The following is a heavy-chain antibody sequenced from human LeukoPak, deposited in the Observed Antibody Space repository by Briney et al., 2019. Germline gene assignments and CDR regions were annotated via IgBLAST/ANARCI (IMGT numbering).Heavy chain of an antibody. V-gene: IGHV6-1*01. J-gene: IGHJ4*02. CDR1: GESVSSTGAS. CDR3: VRGNYNFDY. D-gene: IGHD5-24*01. CDR2: TYYRSQWYY. Sequence: LSQTLSLTCAISGESVSSTGASWNWIRQSPSRGLEWLGRTYYRSQWYYEYALSVKSRIIVAPDTSKNQFSLQLNSMTPEDTAVYYCVRGNYNFDYWGQGSLVTVSS.